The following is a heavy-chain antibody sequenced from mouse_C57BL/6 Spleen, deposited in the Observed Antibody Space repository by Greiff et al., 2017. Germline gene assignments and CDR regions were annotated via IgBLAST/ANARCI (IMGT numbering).Heavy chain of an antibody. CDR1: GFTFSSYD. CDR3: ARDRDYYGSSYDV. Sequence: EVKLVESGGGLVKPGGSLKISCAASGFTFSSYDMSWVRQTPDKRLEWVATISDGGSYTNYPENIKGSFTICRDNAKNTLYLQMSQLKSEDTAKYFCARDRDYYGSSYDVRGKGTTLTVSS. V-gene: IGHV5-4*01. D-gene: IGHD1-1*01. CDR2: ISDGGSYT. J-gene: IGHJ2*01.